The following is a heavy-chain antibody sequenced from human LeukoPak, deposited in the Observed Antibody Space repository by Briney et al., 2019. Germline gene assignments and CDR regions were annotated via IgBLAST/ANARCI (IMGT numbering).Heavy chain of an antibody. Sequence: LRLSCAASGFTFSSYEMNWVRQAPGKGLEWIGSIFYSGATYYSPSLKSRVTISVDTSKNQFSLKLSSMTAADTAVYYCVRHRQWLLFPDYWGQGTLVTVSS. D-gene: IGHD6-19*01. V-gene: IGHV4-39*01. CDR3: VRHRQWLLFPDY. J-gene: IGHJ4*02. CDR1: GFTFSSYE. CDR2: IFYSGAT.